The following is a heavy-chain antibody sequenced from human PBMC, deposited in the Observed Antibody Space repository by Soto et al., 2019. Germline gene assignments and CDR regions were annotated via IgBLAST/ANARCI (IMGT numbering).Heavy chain of an antibody. CDR2: IFYTGTT. V-gene: IGHV4-39*01. D-gene: IGHD6-19*01. CDR3: ARHLGRGWAQDY. J-gene: IGHJ4*02. CDR1: GCSVSSGSYS. Sequence: SETLSLTCTVSGCSVSSGSYSWGWLRQPPGKGLEWIGSIFYTGTTYYSPSLRSRVTISLDTSKNQFSLNLGSLAATGTSLYYCARHLGRGWAQDYWGEGTLVTFAS.